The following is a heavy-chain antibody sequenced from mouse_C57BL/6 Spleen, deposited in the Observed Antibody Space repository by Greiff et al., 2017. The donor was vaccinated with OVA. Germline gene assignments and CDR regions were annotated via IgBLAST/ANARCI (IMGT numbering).Heavy chain of an antibody. CDR3: ARVPTGKDFDY. CDR1: GFTFSDYY. V-gene: IGHV5-16*01. J-gene: IGHJ2*01. D-gene: IGHD4-1*02. Sequence: EVKLVESEGGLVQPGSSMKLSCTASGFTFSDYYMAWVRQVPEKGLEWVANINYDGSSTYYLDSLKSRFIISRDNAKNILYLQMSSLKSEDTATYYCARVPTGKDFDYWGQGTTLTVSS. CDR2: INYDGSST.